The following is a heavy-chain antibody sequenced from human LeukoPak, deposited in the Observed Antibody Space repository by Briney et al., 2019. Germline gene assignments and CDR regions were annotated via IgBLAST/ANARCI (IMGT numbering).Heavy chain of an antibody. Sequence: SETLSLTCTVSGGSISSYYWSWVRQPPGKGLEWIGYIDYSGSTNYNPSLKSRVTISLDTSKNQFSLKLNSVTAADTAVYYCASDYYGSGSLDSWGQGTLVTVSS. CDR1: GGSISSYY. J-gene: IGHJ4*02. CDR3: ASDYYGSGSLDS. CDR2: IDYSGST. D-gene: IGHD3-10*01. V-gene: IGHV4-59*01.